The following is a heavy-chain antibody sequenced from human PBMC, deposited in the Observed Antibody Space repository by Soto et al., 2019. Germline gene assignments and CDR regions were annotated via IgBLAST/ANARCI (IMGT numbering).Heavy chain of an antibody. D-gene: IGHD6-13*01. CDR2: IYYSGST. CDR3: ACNRAAAGRTAFDY. V-gene: IGHV4-39*01. Sequence: SETLSLTCTVSGGSISSSSYYWGWIRQPPGKGLEWIGSIYYSGSTYYNPSLKSRVTISVDTSKNQFSLKLSSVTAADTAVYYCACNRAAAGRTAFDYWGQGTLVTGSS. J-gene: IGHJ4*02. CDR1: GGSISSSSYY.